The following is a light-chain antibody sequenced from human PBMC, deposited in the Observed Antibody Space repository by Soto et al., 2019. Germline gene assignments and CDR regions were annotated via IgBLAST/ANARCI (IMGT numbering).Light chain of an antibody. CDR2: GDS. V-gene: IGLV1-40*01. CDR1: SSNIGAGYH. Sequence: QSVLTQPPSVSGAPGQRVTISCTGSSSNIGAGYHVHWYQQLPGAAPKLLIFGDSNRPSGVPDRFSGSKSGTSASLAITGLQADDEADYYCQSSDSRLSGSDVFRTGTKLTVL. CDR3: QSSDSRLSGSDV. J-gene: IGLJ1*01.